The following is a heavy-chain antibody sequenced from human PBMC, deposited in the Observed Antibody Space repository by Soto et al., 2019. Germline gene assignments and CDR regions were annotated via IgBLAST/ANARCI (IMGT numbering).Heavy chain of an antibody. CDR1: GGSFSGYH. J-gene: IGHJ4*02. D-gene: IGHD6-13*01. CDR3: ARLVGLAAAGPIDY. CDR2: INHSGST. Sequence: SETLSLTCAVYGGSFSGYHWSWIRQPPGKGLEWIGEINHSGSTNYNPSLKSRVTISVDTSKNQFSLKLSSVTAADTAVYYCARLVGLAAAGPIDYWGQGTLVTVSS. V-gene: IGHV4-34*01.